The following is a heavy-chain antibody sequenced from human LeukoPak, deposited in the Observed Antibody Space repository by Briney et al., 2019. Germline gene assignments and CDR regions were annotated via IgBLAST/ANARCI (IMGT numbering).Heavy chain of an antibody. J-gene: IGHJ4*02. CDR1: GGSISSYY. CDR2: IYYSGST. V-gene: IGHV4-59*01. D-gene: IGHD6-13*01. Sequence: SETLCLTCTASGGSISSYYWTWIRQPPGKGLEWIGYIYYSGSTNYSPSLKSRVTISVDTSKNQFSLKLSSMTAADTAVYYCARRNSSWYSFDYWGQGNLVTVSS. CDR3: ARRNSSWYSFDY.